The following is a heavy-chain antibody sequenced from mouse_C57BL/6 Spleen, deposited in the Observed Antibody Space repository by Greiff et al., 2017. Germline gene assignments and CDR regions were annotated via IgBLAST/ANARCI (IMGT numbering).Heavy chain of an antibody. CDR1: GFTFSDAW. D-gene: IGHD2-3*01. Sequence: EVMLVESGGGLVQPGGSMKLSCAASGFTFSDAWMDWVRQSPEKGLEWVAEIRNKANNHATYYAESVKGRFTISRDDSKSSVYLQMNSLRAEDTGIYYCTRHEGIYDGYLAWFAYWGQGTLVTVSA. V-gene: IGHV6-6*01. J-gene: IGHJ3*01. CDR2: IRNKANNHAT. CDR3: TRHEGIYDGYLAWFAY.